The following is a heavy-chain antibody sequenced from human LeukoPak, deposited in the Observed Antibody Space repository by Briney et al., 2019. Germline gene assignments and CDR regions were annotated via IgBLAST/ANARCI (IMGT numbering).Heavy chain of an antibody. Sequence: SETLSLTCTVSGVSISSGSYYWTWIRQPAGKGLEWIGRIYISGSTNYNPSLKGRVTMSIDTSKNQFSLKLSSVTAADTAVYYCAIRLNTYYYDSSGYPYDAFDIWGQGTMVRVSS. V-gene: IGHV4-61*02. J-gene: IGHJ3*02. D-gene: IGHD3-22*01. CDR3: AIRLNTYYYDSSGYPYDAFDI. CDR2: IYISGST. CDR1: GVSISSGSYY.